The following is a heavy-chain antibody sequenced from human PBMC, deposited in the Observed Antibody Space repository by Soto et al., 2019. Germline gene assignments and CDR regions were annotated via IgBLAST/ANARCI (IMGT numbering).Heavy chain of an antibody. CDR3: ARGYSYRYGVDY. CDR1: GGSFSGYY. Sequence: PSETLSLTCAVYGGSFSGYYWSWIRQPSGKGLEWIGEINHSGSTNYNPSLKSRVTISVDTSKNQFSLKLSSVTAADTAVYYCARGYSYRYGVDYWGQGTLVTVSS. J-gene: IGHJ4*02. CDR2: INHSGST. V-gene: IGHV4-34*01. D-gene: IGHD5-18*01.